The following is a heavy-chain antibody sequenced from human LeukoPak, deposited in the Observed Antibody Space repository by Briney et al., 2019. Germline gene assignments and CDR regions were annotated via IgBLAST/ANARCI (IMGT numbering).Heavy chain of an antibody. J-gene: IGHJ6*02. CDR1: GFTFSSYA. CDR3: AKDIPRGSYYYYGMDV. Sequence: PGGSLRLSCAASGFTFSSYAMSWVRQAPGKGLEWVSAISGSGGSTYYADSVKGRFTISRDNSKNTLYLQMNSLRAEDTAVYYCAKDIPRGSYYYYGMDVWGQGTTVTVSS. D-gene: IGHD5-24*01. V-gene: IGHV3-23*01. CDR2: ISGSGGST.